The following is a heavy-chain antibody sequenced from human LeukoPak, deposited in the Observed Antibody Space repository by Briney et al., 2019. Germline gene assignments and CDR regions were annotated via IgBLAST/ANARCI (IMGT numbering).Heavy chain of an antibody. CDR1: DDSISRDF. Sequence: PSETLSLTCSTSDDSISRDFWTWIRQLPGKGLEWIGYIRYSGRTEYNPSLKGRVTISIESSKNQFSLRLTSVTAADTAIYYCARLPDVSGWPFDYWGPGILVTVSS. CDR3: ARLPDVSGWPFDY. J-gene: IGHJ4*02. D-gene: IGHD6-19*01. CDR2: IRYSGRT. V-gene: IGHV4-59*01.